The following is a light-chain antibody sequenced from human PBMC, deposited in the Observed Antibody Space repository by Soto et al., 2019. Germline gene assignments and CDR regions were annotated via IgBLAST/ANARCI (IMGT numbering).Light chain of an antibody. J-gene: IGLJ7*01. CDR3: QSYDTSLRGAV. Sequence: QSVLTQPPSVSGGPGQRVTISCTGSSSNIGAGYDVHWYQQFPGTAPKLLIFGNINRPSGVPDRFSGSKSGTSASLAITGLQAEDEADYYCQSYDTSLRGAVFGGGTQLTVL. CDR2: GNI. CDR1: SSNIGAGYD. V-gene: IGLV1-40*01.